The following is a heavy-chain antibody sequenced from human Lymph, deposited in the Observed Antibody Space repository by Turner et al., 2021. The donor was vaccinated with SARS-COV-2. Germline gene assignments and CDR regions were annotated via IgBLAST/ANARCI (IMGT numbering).Heavy chain of an antibody. CDR1: GFTFSSYG. Sequence: QVQLVESGGGVVQPVRSLRLSCSASGFTFSSYGMHWVRQAPGKGLEWVAVIWYDGSNKYYADSVKGRFTISRDNSKNTLYLQMNSLRAEDTAVYYCARVKGYNGYDLRYYYGMDVWGQGTTVTVSS. CDR3: ARVKGYNGYDLRYYYGMDV. J-gene: IGHJ6*02. V-gene: IGHV3-33*01. CDR2: IWYDGSNK. D-gene: IGHD5-12*01.